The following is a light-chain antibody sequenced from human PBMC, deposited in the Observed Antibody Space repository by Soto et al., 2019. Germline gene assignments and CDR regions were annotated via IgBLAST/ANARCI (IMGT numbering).Light chain of an antibody. V-gene: IGLV1-51*01. CDR3: GAWDSSLSAGV. J-gene: IGLJ2*01. CDR1: SSNIGHNY. Sequence: QAVVTQPPSVSAAPGQKVTISCSGSSSNIGHNYVSWYRHLPGTAPKLLIYDNNQRPSGIPDRFSGSKSGTSATLGITGLQTGDEAHYYCGAWDSSLSAGVFGGGTKLTVL. CDR2: DNN.